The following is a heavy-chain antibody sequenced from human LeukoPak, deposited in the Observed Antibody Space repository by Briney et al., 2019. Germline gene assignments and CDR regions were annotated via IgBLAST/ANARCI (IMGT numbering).Heavy chain of an antibody. J-gene: IGHJ4*02. CDR2: MNPNSGNT. CDR3: ARDYYDSSGYHTYLFDY. D-gene: IGHD3-22*01. V-gene: IGHV1-8*03. CDR1: GYTFTGYY. Sequence: GASVKVSCKASGYTFTGYYMHWVRQATGQGLEWMGWMNPNSGNTGYAQKFQGRVTITRNTSISTAYMELSSLRSEDAAVYYCARDYYDSSGYHTYLFDYWGQGTLVTVSS.